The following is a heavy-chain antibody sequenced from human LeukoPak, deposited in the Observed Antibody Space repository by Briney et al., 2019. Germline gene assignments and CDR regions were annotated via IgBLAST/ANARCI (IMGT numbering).Heavy chain of an antibody. CDR3: ASLMSGIDGYNYRDYFTY. V-gene: IGHV4-34*01. J-gene: IGHJ4*02. Sequence: SETLSLTCAVYGGSFSGYYWSWIRQPPGKGLEWIGEINHSGSTNYNPSLKSRVTISVDTSKNQFSLKLSSVTAADTAVYYCASLMSGIDGYNYRDYFTYWGQGTLVTVSS. CDR2: INHSGST. D-gene: IGHD5-24*01. CDR1: GGSFSGYY.